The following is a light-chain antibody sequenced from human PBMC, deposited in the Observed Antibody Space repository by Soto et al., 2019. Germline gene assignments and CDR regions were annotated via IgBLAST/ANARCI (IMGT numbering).Light chain of an antibody. CDR1: QSISSW. V-gene: IGKV1-5*01. CDR2: DAS. CDR3: QQYNSYRRT. Sequence: DIQMTQSPSTLSAYVGDRVTITCRASQSISSWLAWYQQKPGKAPKLLIYDASSLESGVPSRFSGSGSGTEFTLTISSLQPDDFATYYCQQYNSYRRTFGQGTKVDIK. J-gene: IGKJ1*01.